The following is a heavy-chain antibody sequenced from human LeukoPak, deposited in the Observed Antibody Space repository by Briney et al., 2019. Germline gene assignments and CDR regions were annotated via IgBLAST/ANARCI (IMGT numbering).Heavy chain of an antibody. V-gene: IGHV1-2*02. CDR3: ARVGYCTHGVCYSMDV. J-gene: IGHJ6*03. CDR2: INPNSGGP. CDR1: GYTFTGHY. Sequence: GASVKVSCKASGYTFTGHYIHWVRQAPGQGYEWMGWINPNSGGPNNAQKFQGRVTMTRDTSISTAYMELSRLRSDDTAVYYCARVGYCTHGVCYSMDVWGKGTTVTVSS. D-gene: IGHD2-8*01.